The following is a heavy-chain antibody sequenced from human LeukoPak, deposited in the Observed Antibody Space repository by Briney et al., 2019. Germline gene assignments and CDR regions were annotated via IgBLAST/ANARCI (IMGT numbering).Heavy chain of an antibody. CDR3: AKEIRPNDC. J-gene: IGHJ4*02. CDR1: GFTLSSHG. CDR2: ISIGGDTT. D-gene: IGHD4-17*01. Sequence: PGGSLRPSCAASGFTLSSHGMCWVRQAPGRGLECVSSISIGGDTTYSDSVKGRFTISRDNSKNTLYLQLDSLRAEDTAIYYCAKEIRPNDCWGQGTLVTVSS. V-gene: IGHV3-23*01.